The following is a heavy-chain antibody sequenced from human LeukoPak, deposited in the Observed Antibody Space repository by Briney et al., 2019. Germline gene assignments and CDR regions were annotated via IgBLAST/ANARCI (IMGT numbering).Heavy chain of an antibody. D-gene: IGHD2-2*01. J-gene: IGHJ5*02. CDR2: ITNDGSST. CDR1: GLTFSSHW. Sequence: GGSLRLSCAASGLTFSSHWMHWVRQAPGKGLVWVSRITNDGSSTTYADSVKGRFTISRDNSKNTLYLQTNSLRAEDTAVYYCAKAVVPAASWFDPWGQGTLVTVSS. V-gene: IGHV3-74*01. CDR3: AKAVVPAASWFDP.